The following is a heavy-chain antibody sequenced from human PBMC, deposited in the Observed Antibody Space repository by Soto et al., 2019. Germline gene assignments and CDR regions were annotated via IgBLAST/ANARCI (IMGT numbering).Heavy chain of an antibody. J-gene: IGHJ4*02. V-gene: IGHV3-23*01. CDR3: AKVGVPTHSSSWYLGYFDY. CDR2: ISGSGGST. Sequence: PGGSLRLSCAASGFTFSSYAMSWVRQAPGKGLEWVSAISGSGGSTYYADSVKGRFTISRDNSKNTLYLQMNSLRAEDTAVYYCAKVGVPTHSSSWYLGYFDYWGQGTLVTVSS. CDR1: GFTFSSYA. D-gene: IGHD6-13*01.